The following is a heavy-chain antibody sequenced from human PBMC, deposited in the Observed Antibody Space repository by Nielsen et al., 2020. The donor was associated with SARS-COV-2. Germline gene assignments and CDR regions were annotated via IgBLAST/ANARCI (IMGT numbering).Heavy chain of an antibody. CDR1: GFTFSSYS. J-gene: IGHJ6*02. CDR2: ISSSSSYI. CDR3: ARSMRCSGGSCYHYYYGMDV. V-gene: IGHV3-21*01. D-gene: IGHD2-15*01. Sequence: GESLKISCAASGFTFSSYSMNWVRQAPGKGLEWVSSISSSSSYIYYADSVKGRFTISRDNAKNSLYLQMNSLRAEDTAVYYCARSMRCSGGSCYHYYYGMDVRGQGTTVTVSS.